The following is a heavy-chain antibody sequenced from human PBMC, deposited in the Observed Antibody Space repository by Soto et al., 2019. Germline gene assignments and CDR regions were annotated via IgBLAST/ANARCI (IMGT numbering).Heavy chain of an antibody. Sequence: ASVKVSCKASGGTFSSYAISWVRQAPGQGLEWMGGIIPIFGTANYAQKFQGRVTITADESTSTAYMELSSLRSEDTAVYYCAREIAAMGYGMDVWGQGTTVTVYS. CDR2: IIPIFGTA. CDR3: AREIAAMGYGMDV. CDR1: GGTFSSYA. J-gene: IGHJ6*02. D-gene: IGHD2-2*01. V-gene: IGHV1-69*13.